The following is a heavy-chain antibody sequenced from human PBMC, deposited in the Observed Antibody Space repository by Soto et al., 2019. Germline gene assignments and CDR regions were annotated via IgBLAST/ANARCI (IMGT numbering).Heavy chain of an antibody. D-gene: IGHD6-19*01. J-gene: IGHJ4*02. Sequence: PGGSLRLSCAASGFTFSSYAMHWVRQAPGKGLEWVAVISYDGSNKYYADSVKGRFTISRDNSENTLYLQMNSLRAEDTAVYYCARGSGWYSVVGALDYWGQGTLVTVSS. V-gene: IGHV3-30-3*01. CDR1: GFTFSSYA. CDR2: ISYDGSNK. CDR3: ARGSGWYSVVGALDY.